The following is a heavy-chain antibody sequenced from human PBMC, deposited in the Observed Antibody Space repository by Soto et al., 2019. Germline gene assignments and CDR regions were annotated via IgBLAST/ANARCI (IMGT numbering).Heavy chain of an antibody. J-gene: IGHJ3*01. CDR2: VSPTGDRT. CDR1: GFTFNNYA. V-gene: IGHV3-23*01. CDR3: ARDRLTDCSRYAPHL. Sequence: PGGSLRLSCEASGFTFNNYAMHWVRQAPGTGPDAVATVSPTGDRTACAVAVKGRFTISIDNAPKTVFLQMTSLRAEDTAIYFCARDRLTDCSRYAPHLCGERTVVTV. D-gene: IGHD6-13*01.